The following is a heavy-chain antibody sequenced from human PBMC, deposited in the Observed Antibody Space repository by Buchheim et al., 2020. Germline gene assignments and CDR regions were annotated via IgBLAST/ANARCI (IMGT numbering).Heavy chain of an antibody. V-gene: IGHV3-15*01. CDR2: IKSKNDGETR. D-gene: IGHD1-14*01. CDR3: AVDVPEPLAQIDY. J-gene: IGHJ4*01. Sequence: EVQLVESGGGLVKPGGSLRLFCAAYGFTFTTAWMNWVRQAPGEGLEWVSRIKSKNDGETRDYAAHVKGRFTIPRDDSTYTLYLQMNSLKIDDTAVYFYAVDVPEPLAQIDYWSHGT. CDR1: GFTFTTAW.